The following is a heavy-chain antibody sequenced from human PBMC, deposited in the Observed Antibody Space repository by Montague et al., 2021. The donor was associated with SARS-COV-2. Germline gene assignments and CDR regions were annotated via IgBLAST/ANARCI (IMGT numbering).Heavy chain of an antibody. Sequence: SETLSLTCTVSGGSITSYYWSWIRQPAGKGLECIGLIYTSGSTNYNPSLKSRVTMSVDTSRKQFSLKLTSVTAEDTAVYYCATNKYCTLHDCLHGRHYFDHWGQGTLVTVSS. V-gene: IGHV4-4*07. CDR3: ATNKYCTLHDCLHGRHYFDH. D-gene: IGHD2-8*01. CDR2: IYTSGST. J-gene: IGHJ4*02. CDR1: GGSITSYY.